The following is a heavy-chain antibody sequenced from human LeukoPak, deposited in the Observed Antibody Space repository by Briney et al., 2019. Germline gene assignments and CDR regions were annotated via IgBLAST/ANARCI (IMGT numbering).Heavy chain of an antibody. Sequence: PGGSLRPSCAASGFTFSSYEMNWVRQAPGKGLEWVSYIGRRGNAIYYADFVKGRFTISRDNAKNSLYLQMNSLRAEDTAFYYCARAISLDYGDYYFDSWGQGTLVTVSS. V-gene: IGHV3-48*03. CDR2: IGRRGNAI. CDR1: GFTFSSYE. J-gene: IGHJ4*02. D-gene: IGHD4-17*01. CDR3: ARAISLDYGDYYFDS.